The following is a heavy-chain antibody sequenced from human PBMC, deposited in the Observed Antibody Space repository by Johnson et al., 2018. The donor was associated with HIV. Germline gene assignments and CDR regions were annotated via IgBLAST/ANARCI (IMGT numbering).Heavy chain of an antibody. Sequence: VQLVETGGGVVRPGGSLRLSCAASGFTFDDHGMSWVRQAPGKGLEWVSGINWNGGRTGYADSVKGRFTISRDNAKNSLYLQMNSLRAEDTALYYCARVVGIQLLSSDAFDIWGQGTMVTVSS. V-gene: IGHV3-20*04. J-gene: IGHJ3*02. D-gene: IGHD5-18*01. CDR3: ARVVGIQLLSSDAFDI. CDR1: GFTFDDHG. CDR2: INWNGGRT.